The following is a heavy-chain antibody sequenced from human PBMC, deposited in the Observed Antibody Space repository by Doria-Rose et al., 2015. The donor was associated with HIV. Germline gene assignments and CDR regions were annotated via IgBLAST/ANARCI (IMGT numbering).Heavy chain of an antibody. V-gene: IGHV4-31*03. CDR3: ARDSGSYNFDY. J-gene: IGHJ4*02. Sequence: QVPLQESGPGMVKPSPPLSLTCTVSGGSISSGGYYWTWIRQHPGKGLEWIGYIYYSGSTYYNPSLKSRVTISVDTSKNQFSLKLSSVTAADTAVYYCARDSGSYNFDYWGQGTRGNGSA. CDR1: GGSISSGGYY. D-gene: IGHD1-26*01. CDR2: IYYSGST.